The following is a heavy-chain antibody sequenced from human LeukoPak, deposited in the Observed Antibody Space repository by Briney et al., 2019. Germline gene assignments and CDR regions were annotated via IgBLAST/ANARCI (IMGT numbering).Heavy chain of an antibody. CDR2: ISYDGSNK. Sequence: GGSLRLSCAASGFTFSSYAMHWVRQAPGKGLEWVAVISYDGSNKYYADSVKSRFTISRDNSKNTLYLQMNSLRAEDTAVYYCARDVWGLAAAGTGPDYWGQGTLVTVSS. J-gene: IGHJ4*02. V-gene: IGHV3-30-3*01. CDR3: ARDVWGLAAAGTGPDY. D-gene: IGHD6-13*01. CDR1: GFTFSSYA.